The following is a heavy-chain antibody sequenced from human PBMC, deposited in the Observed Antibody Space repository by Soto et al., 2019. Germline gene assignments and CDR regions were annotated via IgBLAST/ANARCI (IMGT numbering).Heavy chain of an antibody. J-gene: IGHJ6*02. Sequence: GESLKISCEGSGYIFSRYWVGWVRQMPGKGLEWMGVVYPTDSNTRYSPSFQGQVTISADKSTSTAYLRWSSLKASDTAVYYCVRQRAVKLYYPPTHHYSEMDVWGQGTTVTVSS. CDR2: VYPTDSNT. V-gene: IGHV5-51*01. CDR1: GYIFSRYW. D-gene: IGHD2-15*01. CDR3: VRQRAVKLYYPPTHHYSEMDV.